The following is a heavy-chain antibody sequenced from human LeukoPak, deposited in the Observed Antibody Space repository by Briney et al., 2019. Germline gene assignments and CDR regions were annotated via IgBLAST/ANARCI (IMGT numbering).Heavy chain of an antibody. CDR2: ISGSGGST. V-gene: IGHV3-23*01. CDR3: AKDRGYGVDY. Sequence: GRSLRLSCAASGFTLSSYAMSWVRQAPGKGLEWVSAISGSGGSTYYADSVKGRFTISRDNSKNTLYLQMNSLRAEVTAVYYCAKDRGYGVDYWGQGTLVTVS. D-gene: IGHD2-8*01. J-gene: IGHJ4*02. CDR1: GFTLSSYA.